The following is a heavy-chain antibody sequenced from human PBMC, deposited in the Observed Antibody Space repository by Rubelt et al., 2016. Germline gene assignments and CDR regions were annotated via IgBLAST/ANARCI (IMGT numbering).Heavy chain of an antibody. CDR3: ARELCSGGNCYLGY. J-gene: IGHJ4*02. V-gene: IGHV4-34*01. Sequence: QVQLQQWGAGLLKPSETLSLTCAVYGGSFIGYYWSWIRQPPGKGLEWIGEINHRGSTNYNPSLKSRVTISVDTSKSQFSLKLSSVTAADTAVYYCARELCSGGNCYLGYWGQGTRVTVSS. CDR1: GGSFIGYY. CDR2: INHRGST. D-gene: IGHD2-15*01.